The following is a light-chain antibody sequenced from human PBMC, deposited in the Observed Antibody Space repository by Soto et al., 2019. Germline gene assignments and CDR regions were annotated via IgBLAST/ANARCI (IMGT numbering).Light chain of an antibody. J-gene: IGKJ1*01. CDR3: QQYGSSTWT. Sequence: EIVMTQSPGTLSVSPGERATLSCGASQSVRNYLAWYQQKPGQAPRLLIYGASSRATGIPERFSGSGSGTDLTITISRMENEDFEVYYCQQYGSSTWTFGQGTKVDIK. CDR1: QSVRNY. CDR2: GAS. V-gene: IGKV3-20*01.